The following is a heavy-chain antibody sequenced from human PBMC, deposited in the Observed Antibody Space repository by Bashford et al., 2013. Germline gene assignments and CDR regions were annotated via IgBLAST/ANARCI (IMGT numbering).Heavy chain of an antibody. CDR2: IYYSGST. V-gene: IGHV4-31*02. Sequence: WIRQPPGKGLEWIGYIYYSGSTYYNPSLKSRVTISVDTSKNQFSLKLSSVTAADTAVYYCARAGWLRLGAFDIWGQGTMVTVSS. D-gene: IGHD5-12*01. CDR3: ARAGWLRLGAFDI. J-gene: IGHJ3*02.